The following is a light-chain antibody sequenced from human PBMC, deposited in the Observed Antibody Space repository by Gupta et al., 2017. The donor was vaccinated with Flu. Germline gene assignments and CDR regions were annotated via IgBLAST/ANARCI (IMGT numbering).Light chain of an antibody. Sequence: GQTSMSTCGGNNIGSKAVHWYQQKPGHAPVRIVNDDSDRPSVIPERFSGSNSVSTATLTITRVEAGDEADYHCQVWYSSSDHVVFGGGTKLTVL. V-gene: IGLV3-21*02. J-gene: IGLJ2*01. CDR1: NIGSKA. CDR2: DDS. CDR3: QVWYSSSDHVV.